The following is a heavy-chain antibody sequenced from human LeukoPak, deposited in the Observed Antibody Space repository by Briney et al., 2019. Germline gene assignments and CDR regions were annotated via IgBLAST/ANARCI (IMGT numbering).Heavy chain of an antibody. CDR1: GYTVSSYG. J-gene: IGHJ5*02. V-gene: IGHV1-18*01. CDR3: ARDPDMARGVTASYSSWFDP. D-gene: IGHD3-10*01. Sequence: ASVKVSCKASGYTVSSYGISWVRQAPGQGLEWMGWINVYNGNTTNAKKLQGRVAITTDPSTSTAYMELRSLRSDDTAVYYCARDPDMARGVTASYSSWFDPWGQGTLVTVSS. CDR2: INVYNGNT.